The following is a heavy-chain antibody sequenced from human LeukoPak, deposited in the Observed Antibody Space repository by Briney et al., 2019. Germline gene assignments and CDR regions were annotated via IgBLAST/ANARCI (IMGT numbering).Heavy chain of an antibody. CDR2: IWYDASDR. CDR3: VRGVGVSRFNYFDP. V-gene: IGHV3-33*08. Sequence: GKSLRLSCAASGFTFSSFGMHWVRQAPGKGLEWVAVIWYDASDRYYADSVKGRFTISRDNSKNTLFLQMNSLRDDATAVYYCVRGVGVSRFNYFDPWGQGTLVVVSS. CDR1: GFTFSSFG. J-gene: IGHJ5*02. D-gene: IGHD5-24*01.